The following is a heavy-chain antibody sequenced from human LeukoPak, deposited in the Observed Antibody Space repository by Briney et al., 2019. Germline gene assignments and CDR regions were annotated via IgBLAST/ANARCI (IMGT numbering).Heavy chain of an antibody. CDR3: AKGVYCSGGSCYSVTFDY. CDR1: GFTFSSYW. J-gene: IGHJ4*02. V-gene: IGHV3-74*01. D-gene: IGHD2-15*01. Sequence: GGSLRLSCAASGFTFSSYWMHWVRQAPGKGLVWVSRINSDGSSTSYADSVKGRFTISRDNSKNTLYLQMNSLRAEDTAVYYCAKGVYCSGGSCYSVTFDYWGQGTLVTVSS. CDR2: INSDGSST.